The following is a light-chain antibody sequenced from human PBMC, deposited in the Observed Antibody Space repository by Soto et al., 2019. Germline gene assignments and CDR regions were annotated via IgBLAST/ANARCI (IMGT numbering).Light chain of an antibody. V-gene: IGLV7-43*01. CDR2: STD. Sequence: QAVVTQEPSLVVSPGGTVTLTCASRAGAVSTTNCPNWFQQKPGQAPRALIYSTDNKHAWTPARFSGSLRGGKAVLALSGAQPEDEAEYYCSLYCSGAPLVIGGGTTLTVL. CDR1: AGAVSTTNC. CDR3: SLYCSGAPLV. J-gene: IGLJ2*01.